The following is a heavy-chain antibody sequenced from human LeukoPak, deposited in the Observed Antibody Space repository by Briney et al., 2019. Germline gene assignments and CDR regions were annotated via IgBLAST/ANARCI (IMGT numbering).Heavy chain of an antibody. D-gene: IGHD6-19*01. Sequence: SEALSLTCAVYGGSFSGYYWSWIRQPPGKGLEWIGEINHSGSTNYNPSLKSRVTISVDTSKNQFSLKLSSVTAADTAVYYCARGLTVAGTDYWGQGTLVTVSS. CDR2: INHSGST. CDR3: ARGLTVAGTDY. V-gene: IGHV4-34*01. J-gene: IGHJ4*02. CDR1: GGSFSGYY.